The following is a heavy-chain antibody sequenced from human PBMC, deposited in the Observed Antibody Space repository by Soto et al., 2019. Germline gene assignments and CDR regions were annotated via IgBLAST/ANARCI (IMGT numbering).Heavy chain of an antibody. CDR1: GFTFSRYT. J-gene: IGHJ4*02. D-gene: IGHD5-12*01. Sequence: EVQLVESGGGLVQPGGSLRLSCAASGFTFSRYTMHWVRQAPGKGLEYVSIINNDGGSTDYADSVKGRFTISRDNSKNTLYLQMGSLRIEDMALYYCARETYGGYDYWGRGTLVTVSS. V-gene: IGHV3-64*07. CDR2: INNDGGST. CDR3: ARETYGGYDY.